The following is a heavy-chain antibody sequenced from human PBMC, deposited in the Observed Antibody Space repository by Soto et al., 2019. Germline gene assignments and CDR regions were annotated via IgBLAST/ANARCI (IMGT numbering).Heavy chain of an antibody. D-gene: IGHD6-13*01. Sequence: WGSLRLSCAASGFTFSSYGMHWVRQAPGKGLEWVAVIWYDGSNKYYADSVKGRFTISRDNSKNTLYLQMNSLRAEDTAVYYCARGGRIAAAGGNDYWGQRTLVTVSS. CDR3: ARGGRIAAAGGNDY. CDR1: GFTFSSYG. J-gene: IGHJ4*02. CDR2: IWYDGSNK. V-gene: IGHV3-33*01.